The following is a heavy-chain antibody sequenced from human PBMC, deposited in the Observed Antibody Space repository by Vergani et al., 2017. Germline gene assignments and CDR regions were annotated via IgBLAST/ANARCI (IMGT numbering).Heavy chain of an antibody. CDR2: IIPIFGTA. D-gene: IGHD6-6*01. J-gene: IGHJ3*02. V-gene: IGHV1-69*06. CDR3: ASTESLVLGGFYDAFDI. Sequence: QVQLVQSGAEVKKPGSSVKVSCKASGGTFSSYAISWVRQAPGQGLEWMGGIIPIFGTANYAQKFQGRVTITADKSTSTAYMELSSLRSEDTAVYYCASTESLVLGGFYDAFDIWGQGTMVTVSS. CDR1: GGTFSSYA.